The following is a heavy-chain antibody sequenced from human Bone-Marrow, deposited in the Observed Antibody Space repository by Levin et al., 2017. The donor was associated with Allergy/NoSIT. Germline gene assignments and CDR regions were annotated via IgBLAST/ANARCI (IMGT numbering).Heavy chain of an antibody. CDR3: ARVLVAATLPYYYYGMDV. CDR2: ISYDGSNK. J-gene: IGHJ6*02. D-gene: IGHD2-15*01. Sequence: GGSLRLSCAASGFTFSSYAMHWVRQAPGKGLEWVAVISYDGSNKYYADSVKGRFTISRDNSKNTLYLQMNSLRAEDTAVYYCARVLVAATLPYYYYGMDVWGQGTTVTVSS. V-gene: IGHV3-30-3*01. CDR1: GFTFSSYA.